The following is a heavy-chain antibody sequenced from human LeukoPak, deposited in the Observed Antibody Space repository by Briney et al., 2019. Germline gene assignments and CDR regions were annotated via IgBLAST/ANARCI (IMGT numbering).Heavy chain of an antibody. V-gene: IGHV1-24*01. D-gene: IGHD3-22*01. CDR2: VDPEDGET. Sequence: ASVKVSCKVSGYTLTELSMHWVRQAPGRGLAWVGGVDPEDGETIYAQKFQGRVTMTEDTSTDTAYMELSSLRSEDTAVYYCATVSRSMMGTDAFDIWGQGTMVTVSS. CDR3: ATVSRSMMGTDAFDI. CDR1: GYTLTELS. J-gene: IGHJ3*02.